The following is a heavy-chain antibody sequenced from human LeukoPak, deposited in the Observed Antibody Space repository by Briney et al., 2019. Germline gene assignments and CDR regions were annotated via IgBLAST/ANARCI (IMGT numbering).Heavy chain of an antibody. CDR1: GFSFSSYS. CDR3: ARGRGIAAAGTLR. J-gene: IGHJ4*02. V-gene: IGHV3-21*01. Sequence: GGSLRLSCAASGFSFSSYSMNWVRQAPGKGLEWVSSITTSSSYIYYADSVKGRFTISRDNAKNTLYLQMNSLRAEDTAVYYCARGRGIAAAGTLRWGQGTLVTVSS. CDR2: ITTSSSYI. D-gene: IGHD6-13*01.